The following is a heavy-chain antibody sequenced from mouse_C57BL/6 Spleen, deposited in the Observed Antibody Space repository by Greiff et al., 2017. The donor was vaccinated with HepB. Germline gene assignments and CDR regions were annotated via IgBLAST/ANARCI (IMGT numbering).Heavy chain of an antibody. CDR1: GFTFSDYG. CDR3: ASPRLYYCGSLDY. V-gene: IGHV5-17*01. Sequence: EVKLMESGGGLVKPGGSLKLSCAASGFTFSDYGMHWVRQAPEKGLEWVAYISSGSSTIYYADTVKGRFTISRDNAKNTLFLQMTSLRSEDTAMYCWASPRLYYCGSLDYWGQGTTLTVSS. D-gene: IGHD1-1*01. CDR2: ISSGSSTI. J-gene: IGHJ2*01.